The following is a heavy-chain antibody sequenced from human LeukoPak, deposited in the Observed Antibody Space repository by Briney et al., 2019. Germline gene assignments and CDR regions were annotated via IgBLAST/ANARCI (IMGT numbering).Heavy chain of an antibody. Sequence: SQTLSLTCTVSGGSISSGGYYWSWIRQHPGKGLEWIGYIYYSGSTYYNPSLKSRVTISVDTSKNQFSLKLSSVTAADTAVYYCAREGITTLGAFDIWGQGTMVTVSS. CDR1: GGSISSGGYY. CDR2: IYYSGST. D-gene: IGHD3-3*01. V-gene: IGHV4-31*03. J-gene: IGHJ3*02. CDR3: AREGITTLGAFDI.